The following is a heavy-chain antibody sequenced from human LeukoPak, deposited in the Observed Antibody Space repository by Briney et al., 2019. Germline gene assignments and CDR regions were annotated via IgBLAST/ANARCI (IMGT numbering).Heavy chain of an antibody. V-gene: IGHV3-7*01. D-gene: IGHD4-23*01. J-gene: IGHJ3*01. Sequence: GGSLRLSCAVSGFTFSSYWMSWVRQAPGKGLEWVANIKQDGSEKYYVDSVKGRFTISRDNAKNSLYLQMNSLRAEDTAVYYCAKRRLEDSGTYGGGFDFWGQGTMVTVSS. CDR3: AKRRLEDSGTYGGGFDF. CDR2: IKQDGSEK. CDR1: GFTFSSYW.